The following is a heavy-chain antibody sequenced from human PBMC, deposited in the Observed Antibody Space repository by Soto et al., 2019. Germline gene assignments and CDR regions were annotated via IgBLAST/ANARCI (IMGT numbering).Heavy chain of an antibody. J-gene: IGHJ6*02. CDR2: IKPDGSEQ. CDR3: ARGNWNYYYGFDV. CDR1: EFTFDKYY. Sequence: GSLRLSCAASEFTFDKYYMTWVRQAPGKGPEWVANIKPDGSEQYYVDSVKGRFTISRDNANNSLYLQMNSLRAEDTAVYFCARGNWNYYYGFDVWGQGTTVTVSS. D-gene: IGHD1-20*01. V-gene: IGHV3-7*01.